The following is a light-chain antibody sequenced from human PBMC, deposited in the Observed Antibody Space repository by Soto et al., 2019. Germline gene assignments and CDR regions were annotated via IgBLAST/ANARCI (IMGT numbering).Light chain of an antibody. CDR3: NSYTTHSTYV. CDR2: AVT. V-gene: IGLV2-14*01. J-gene: IGLJ1*01. CDR1: SSDVGAYNY. Sequence: QSVLTQPASVSGSPGQSITISCTGTSSDVGAYNYVSWYQHHPGKAPKVIIYAVTNRPSGVSNRFSGSKSGNTASLTISGLQPEDEADYYCNSYTTHSTYVFGTGTQLTVL.